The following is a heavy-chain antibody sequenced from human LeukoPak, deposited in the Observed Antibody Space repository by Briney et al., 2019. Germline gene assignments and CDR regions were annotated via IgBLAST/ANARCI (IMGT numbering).Heavy chain of an antibody. D-gene: IGHD3-16*01. CDR3: ARRLGGADVFDI. CDR2: IYPGDSDS. V-gene: IGHV5-51*01. CDR1: GYSFTSYW. Sequence: GESLKISCKGSGYSFTSYWIAWVRQLPGKGLELMGIIYPGDSDSKYSRSFQGQVTTSADKSINTAYLQWSSLKASDSAMYYCARRLGGADVFDIWGQGTMVTVSS. J-gene: IGHJ3*02.